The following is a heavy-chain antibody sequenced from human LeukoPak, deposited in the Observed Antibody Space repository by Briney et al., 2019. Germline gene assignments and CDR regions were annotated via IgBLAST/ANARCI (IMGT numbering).Heavy chain of an antibody. CDR2: INPSGSST. V-gene: IGHV1-46*04. CDR1: GYIFTSYY. J-gene: IGHJ4*02. D-gene: IGHD6-6*01. Sequence: ASVKVSCKASGYIFTSYYMHWVRQAPSQGREWMGIINPSGSSTSYAQKLQGRVTMTRDMSTSTVYMGLSSLRAEDTAVYYCARLKYSSSPGLGYWGQGTLVTVSS. CDR3: ARLKYSSSPGLGY.